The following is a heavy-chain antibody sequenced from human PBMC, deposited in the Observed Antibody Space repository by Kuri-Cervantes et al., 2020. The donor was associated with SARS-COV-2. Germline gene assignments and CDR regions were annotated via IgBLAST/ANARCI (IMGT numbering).Heavy chain of an antibody. J-gene: IGHJ4*02. CDR2: IIPILGTA. Sequence: SVKVSCKASGGTFSSYAISWVRQAPGQGLEWMGRIIPILGTANYAQKFKGRVTITAEKSTSTAYMELSSLRSEDTDVYYCARDSSVAFWGQGTLVTVSS. D-gene: IGHD6-19*01. CDR1: GGTFSSYA. V-gene: IGHV1-69*04. CDR3: ARDSSVAF.